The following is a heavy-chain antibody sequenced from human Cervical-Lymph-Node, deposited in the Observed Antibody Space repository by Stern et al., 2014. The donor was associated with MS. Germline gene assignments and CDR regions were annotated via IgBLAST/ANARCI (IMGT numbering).Heavy chain of an antibody. Sequence: QLVQSGGGLVKPGGSLRLSCAASGFIFSTYTLTWVRQAPGKGLEWVSSISTIGTYIHYADSVRGRFTISRDNARNSLYLQMNSLRAEDTAVYYCARVVCPRHSILRNCYDMDVWGPGTTVTVSS. J-gene: IGHJ6*02. V-gene: IGHV3-21*01. CDR1: GFIFSTYT. CDR2: ISTIGTYI. D-gene: IGHD2/OR15-2a*01. CDR3: ARVVCPRHSILRNCYDMDV.